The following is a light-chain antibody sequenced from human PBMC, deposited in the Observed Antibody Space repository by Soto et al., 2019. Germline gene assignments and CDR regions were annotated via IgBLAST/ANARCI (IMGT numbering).Light chain of an antibody. CDR1: QSVSSK. V-gene: IGKV3-15*01. J-gene: IGKJ2*01. Sequence: EIVMTQSPVTLSVSPGERATLSCRASQSVSSKLAWYQQKPGQAHRLLIYGASPRATGIPARFSGSGSGTEFTLSISSLQSEDVAVYYCQQDNNWPQTFSQGTKLEIK. CDR3: QQDNNWPQT. CDR2: GAS.